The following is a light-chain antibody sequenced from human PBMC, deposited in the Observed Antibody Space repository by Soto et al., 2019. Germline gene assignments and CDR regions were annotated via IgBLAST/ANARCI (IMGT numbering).Light chain of an antibody. CDR2: GAS. Sequence: EIVLTQSPGTPSLSPGERAILSCRASQSVSNSYLAWYQQKPGQAPRLLIYGASSRATGIPDKFSGSGSGADFTLTISGLEPEDFAVFYCQQYSNYPYTFGQGTKLEIK. J-gene: IGKJ2*01. CDR1: QSVSNSY. CDR3: QQYSNYPYT. V-gene: IGKV3-20*01.